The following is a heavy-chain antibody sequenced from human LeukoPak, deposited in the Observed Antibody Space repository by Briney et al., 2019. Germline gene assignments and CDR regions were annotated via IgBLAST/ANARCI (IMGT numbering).Heavy chain of an antibody. V-gene: IGHV3-9*01. Sequence: PGGSLRLSCAASGFTFDDYAMHWVRQAPGKGLEWVSGISWNSGSIGYADSVKGRFTISRDNAKNSLYLQMNSLRAEDTALYYCAKAGYCSGGSCYSINYGMDVWGQGTTVTVSS. CDR1: GFTFDDYA. J-gene: IGHJ6*02. D-gene: IGHD2-15*01. CDR2: ISWNSGSI. CDR3: AKAGYCSGGSCYSINYGMDV.